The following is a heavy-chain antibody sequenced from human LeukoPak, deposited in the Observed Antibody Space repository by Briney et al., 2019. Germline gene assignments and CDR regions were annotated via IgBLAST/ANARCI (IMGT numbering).Heavy chain of an antibody. J-gene: IGHJ6*02. D-gene: IGHD6-6*01. V-gene: IGHV3-23*01. CDR3: AKGLRSSSGYYYYGMDV. CDR1: GLTFSAYA. CDR2: ISGGGFNT. Sequence: RGSLRLSCATSGLTFSAYAMNWVRQAPGKGLEWVSAISGGGFNTYYADSVQGRFTISRDNSKNTLYLQMNSLRAEDTAVYYCAKGLRSSSGYYYYGMDVWGQGTTVTVSS.